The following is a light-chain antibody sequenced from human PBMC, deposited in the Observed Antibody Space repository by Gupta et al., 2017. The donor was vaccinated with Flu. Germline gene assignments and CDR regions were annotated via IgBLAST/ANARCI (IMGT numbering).Light chain of an antibody. Sequence: SLGERATIKCKSSQSGVYSSNNKNYLTWYQQKPGQPPKLLIYWASTRESGVPDRFSGSGSGTDFTLTINSLQAEDVAVYYCQQYDSTPRTFGQGTKVEIK. J-gene: IGKJ1*01. V-gene: IGKV4-1*01. CDR1: QSGVYSSNNKNY. CDR3: QQYDSTPRT. CDR2: WAS.